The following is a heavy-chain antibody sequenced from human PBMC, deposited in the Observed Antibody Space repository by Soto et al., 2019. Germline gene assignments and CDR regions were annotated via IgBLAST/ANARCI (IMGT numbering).Heavy chain of an antibody. CDR1: GGTFSSHS. Sequence: VQLMQSGAEVKKPGSSVKVSCKASGGTFSSHSINWVRQAPGQGLEWMGGIITLFGTSHYAQHFQGRVTMTADQSTSTAYMELNSVTSDDTSVYCCAREVGYGDFSAALMDWGQGTLVTVSS. CDR3: AREVGYGDFSAALMD. CDR2: IITLFGTS. D-gene: IGHD4-17*01. V-gene: IGHV1-69*01. J-gene: IGHJ4*02.